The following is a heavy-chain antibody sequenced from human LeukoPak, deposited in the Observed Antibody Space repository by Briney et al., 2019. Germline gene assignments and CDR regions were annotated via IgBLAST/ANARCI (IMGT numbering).Heavy chain of an antibody. J-gene: IGHJ4*02. Sequence: SVKVSCKASGGTFSSYAISWVRQAPGQGLEWMGRIIPILGIANYAQKFQGRVTITADKSTSTAYMELSSPRSEDTAVYYCARSPGIAAAYLDYWGQGTLVTVSS. D-gene: IGHD6-13*01. CDR2: IIPILGIA. CDR3: ARSPGIAAAYLDY. V-gene: IGHV1-69*04. CDR1: GGTFSSYA.